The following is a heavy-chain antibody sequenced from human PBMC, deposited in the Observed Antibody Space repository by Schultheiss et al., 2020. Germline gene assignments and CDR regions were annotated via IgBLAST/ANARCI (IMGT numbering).Heavy chain of an antibody. V-gene: IGHV3-23*01. J-gene: IGHJ6*02. CDR1: GFTFSSYA. Sequence: GGSLRLSCAASGFTFSSYAMSWVRQAPGKGLEWVSAISGSGGSTYYADSVKGRFTISRDNSKNTLYLQMNSLRAEDTAVYYCAKVLGSTYYYYYGMDVWGQGTTVTVSS. CDR3: AKVLGSTYYYYYGMDV. D-gene: IGHD6-13*01. CDR2: ISGSGGST.